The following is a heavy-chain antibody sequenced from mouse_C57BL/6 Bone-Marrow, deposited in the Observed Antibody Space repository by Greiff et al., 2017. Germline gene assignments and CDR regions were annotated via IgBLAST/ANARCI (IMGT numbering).Heavy chain of an antibody. Sequence: VQVVESGPGLVAPSQSLSITCTVSGFSLTSSGVSWVRQPPGKGLEWLGVIWGDGSTNYHSALISRLSISKDNSKGQVFLKRNSLQTDDTATYYCAKPGLRFDWDFDVWGTGTTVTVSS. J-gene: IGHJ1*03. D-gene: IGHD1-1*01. CDR3: AKPGLRFDWDFDV. CDR2: IWGDGST. CDR1: GFSLTSSG. V-gene: IGHV2-3*01.